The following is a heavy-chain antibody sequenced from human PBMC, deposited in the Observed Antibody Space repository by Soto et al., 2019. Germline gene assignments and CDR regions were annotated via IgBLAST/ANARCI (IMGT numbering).Heavy chain of an antibody. CDR1: GYTFTGYG. CDR3: ARDYDSSGYYPHDY. CDR2: ISAYNGNT. J-gene: IGHJ4*02. Sequence: XSVKVSCKASGYTFTGYGISWVRQAPGQGLEWMGWISAYNGNTNYAQKLQGRVTMTTDTSTSTAYMELRSLRSDDTAVYYCARDYDSSGYYPHDYWGQGPLVTVSS. D-gene: IGHD3-22*01. V-gene: IGHV1-18*04.